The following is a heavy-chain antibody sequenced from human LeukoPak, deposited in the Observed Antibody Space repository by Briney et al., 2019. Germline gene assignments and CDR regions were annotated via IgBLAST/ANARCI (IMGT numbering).Heavy chain of an antibody. D-gene: IGHD6-19*01. CDR1: GFTFSSYA. CDR3: ARNPGSFAVAGISPYYHYYYMDV. Sequence: GGSLRLSCAASGFTFSSYAMHWVRQAPGKGLEWVAVISYDGSNKYYADSVKGRFTISRDNSRNTLYLQMNSLRAEDTAVYYCARNPGSFAVAGISPYYHYYYMDVWGKGTTVTVSS. J-gene: IGHJ6*03. V-gene: IGHV3-30*04. CDR2: ISYDGSNK.